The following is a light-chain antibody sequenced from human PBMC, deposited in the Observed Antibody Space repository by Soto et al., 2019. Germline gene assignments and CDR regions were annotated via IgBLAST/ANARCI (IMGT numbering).Light chain of an antibody. CDR1: IDDVGSYYR. CDR3: SLYTSSRTYG. J-gene: IGLJ1*01. Sequence: QSVLTKPPSVSGSPGQSVTISCTRTIDDVGSYYRVSWYQQPPGTAPKLLIYDVTNRPSGLPDRFSVSRSIHTASLTISGLKAEDEGDYHCSLYTSSRTYGFGNENNVTDL. V-gene: IGLV2-18*01. CDR2: DVT.